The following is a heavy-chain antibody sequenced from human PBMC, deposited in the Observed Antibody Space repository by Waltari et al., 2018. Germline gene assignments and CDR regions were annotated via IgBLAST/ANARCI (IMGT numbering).Heavy chain of an antibody. D-gene: IGHD5-12*01. CDR2: IYPSDSDT. V-gene: IGHV5-51*01. Sequence: DVHLVQSGAEVKKPGESLKISCKVSGYSFTTKWIAWVRQMPGKGLEWMGTIYPSDSDTKYSPSFQGQVTISADKSISTAYLQWSSLKTSDTAKYYCARRGDGYNHVDYWGQGTLVTVSS. CDR3: ARRGDGYNHVDY. J-gene: IGHJ4*02. CDR1: GYSFTTKW.